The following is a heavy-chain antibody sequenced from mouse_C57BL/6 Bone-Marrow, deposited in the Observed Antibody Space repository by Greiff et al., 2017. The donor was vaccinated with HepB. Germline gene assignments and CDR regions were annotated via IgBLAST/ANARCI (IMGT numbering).Heavy chain of an antibody. CDR1: GYTFTSYW. J-gene: IGHJ2*01. CDR2: IDPSDSYT. V-gene: IGHV1-50*01. Sequence: QVQLQQPGAELVKSGASVKLSCKASGYTFTSYWMQWVKQRPGQGLEWIGEIDPSDSYTNYNQKFKGKATLTVDTSSSTAYMQLSSLTSEDSAVYYCARPDYWGQGTTLTVSS. CDR3: ARPDY.